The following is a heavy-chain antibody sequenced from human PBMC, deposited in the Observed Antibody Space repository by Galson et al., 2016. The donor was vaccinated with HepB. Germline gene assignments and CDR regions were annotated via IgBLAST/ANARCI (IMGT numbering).Heavy chain of an antibody. J-gene: IGHJ2*01. CDR2: MYFSGST. CDR1: GGTIKSSPYY. V-gene: IGHV4-39*07. Sequence: SETLSLTCTVSGGTIKSSPYYWGWIRQPPGKGLEWIGSMYFSGSTYYNPSLKSRVTISVDTSKNQFSLRLTSVTAADTAVYYCVRDPYSNSWYWYFDVWGRGTLVTVSS. CDR3: VRDPYSNSWYWYFDV. D-gene: IGHD4-11*01.